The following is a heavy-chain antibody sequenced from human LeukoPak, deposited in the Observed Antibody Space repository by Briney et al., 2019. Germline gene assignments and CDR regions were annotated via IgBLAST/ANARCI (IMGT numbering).Heavy chain of an antibody. CDR1: GFTVSSNY. V-gene: IGHV3-53*01. CDR3: ARDRNTGYGMDV. Sequence: GGSLRLSCAASGFTVSSNYMSWVRQTPGKGLEWVSVIYSGGSTYYADSVKGRFTISRDNSKNTLYLQMNSLRAEDTAMYYCARDRNTGYGMDVWGQGTTVTVSS. J-gene: IGHJ6*02. D-gene: IGHD2-8*02. CDR2: IYSGGST.